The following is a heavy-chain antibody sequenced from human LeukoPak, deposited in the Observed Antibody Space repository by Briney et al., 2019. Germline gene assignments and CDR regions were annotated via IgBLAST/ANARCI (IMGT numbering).Heavy chain of an antibody. J-gene: IGHJ6*02. CDR1: GGSFSGYY. CDR3: ARGDSSSWYVPYYYYYGMDV. D-gene: IGHD6-13*01. CDR2: INHSGST. V-gene: IGHV4-34*01. Sequence: SETLSLTCAVYGGSFSGYYCSWIRQPPGKGLEWIGEINHSGSTNYNPSLKSRVTISVDTSKDQFSLKLSSVTAADTAVYYCARGDSSSWYVPYYYYYGMDVWGQGTTVTVSS.